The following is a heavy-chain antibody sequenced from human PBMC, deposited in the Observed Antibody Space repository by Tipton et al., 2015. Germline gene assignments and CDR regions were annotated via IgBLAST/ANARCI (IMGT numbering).Heavy chain of an antibody. CDR1: GYTFTGYY. V-gene: IGHV1-2*02. CDR2: VFPDSGDT. CDR3: AKGHKNWFDP. J-gene: IGHJ5*02. Sequence: QLVQSGAEVKKPGASVKVSCKASGYTFTGYYMHWVRQAPGQGLEWMGWVFPDSGDTDYSQKFQGRVTMTRDTSITTAYMELSSLTSDDTAVYYCAKGHKNWFDPWGQGTLVTVSS.